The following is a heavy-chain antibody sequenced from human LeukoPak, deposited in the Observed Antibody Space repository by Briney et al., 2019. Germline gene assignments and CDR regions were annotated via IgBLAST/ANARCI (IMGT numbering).Heavy chain of an antibody. CDR1: GYTFTSYG. CDR2: ISAYNGNT. V-gene: IGHV1-18*01. CDR3: ARGMAKIRTGDGFDI. J-gene: IGHJ3*02. Sequence: ASVKVSCKASGYTFTSYGISWVRQAPGQGLEWMGWISAYNGNTNYAQKLQGRVTMTTDTSTSTAYMELRSLRSDDTAVYYCARGMAKIRTGDGFDIWGQGTMVTVSS. D-gene: IGHD5-24*01.